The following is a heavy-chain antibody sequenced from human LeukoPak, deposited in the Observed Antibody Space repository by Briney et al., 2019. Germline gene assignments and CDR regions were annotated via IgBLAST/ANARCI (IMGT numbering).Heavy chain of an antibody. CDR1: GGSFSGYY. D-gene: IGHD3-22*01. J-gene: IGHJ4*02. CDR2: INHSGST. Sequence: SETLSLTCAVYGGSFSGYYWSWIRQPPGKGLEWIGEINHSGSTNYNPSLKSRVTISVDTSKNQFSLKLSSVTAADTAVYYCAITYYYDSSGYRGSFDYWGQGTLVTVSS. CDR3: AITYYYDSSGYRGSFDY. V-gene: IGHV4-34*01.